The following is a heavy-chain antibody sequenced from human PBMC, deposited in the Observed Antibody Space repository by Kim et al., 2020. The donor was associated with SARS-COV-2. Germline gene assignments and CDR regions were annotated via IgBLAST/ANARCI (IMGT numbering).Heavy chain of an antibody. V-gene: IGHV4-59*01. Sequence: SETLSLTCTVSGGSISSYYWSWIRQPPGKGLEWIGYIFYSGSTNYNPSLKSRVTISVDTSKNQFSLKLSSVTAADTAVYYCARGRDYDILTGSLFGSIFRFDYWGQGTLVTVSS. CDR3: ARGRDYDILTGSLFGSIFRFDY. CDR2: IFYSGST. D-gene: IGHD3-9*01. J-gene: IGHJ4*02. CDR1: GGSISSYY.